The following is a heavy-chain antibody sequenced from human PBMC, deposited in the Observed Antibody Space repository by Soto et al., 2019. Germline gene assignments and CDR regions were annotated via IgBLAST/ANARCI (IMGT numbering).Heavy chain of an antibody. V-gene: IGHV3-23*01. Sequence: GGSLRLSCAASGFTFSSYAMSWVRQAPGKGLEWVSAISGSGGSTYYADSVKGRFTISRDNSKNTLYLQMNSLRAEDTAVYYCAKELRSHYYDSSGPFDYWGQGTLVTV. CDR2: ISGSGGST. CDR1: GFTFSSYA. J-gene: IGHJ4*02. D-gene: IGHD3-22*01. CDR3: AKELRSHYYDSSGPFDY.